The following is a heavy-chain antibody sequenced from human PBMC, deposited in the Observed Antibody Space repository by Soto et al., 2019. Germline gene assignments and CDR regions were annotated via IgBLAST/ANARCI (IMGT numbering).Heavy chain of an antibody. V-gene: IGHV4-39*01. Sequence: QLQLQGSGPGLVKPSETLSLTCTVSGGSITRSGSYWAWIRQPPGKGLEWIGSVYYAGNTYYNPSLKSRVTISVDTSRNQYSLDLNSVTAADTAVYYCATDAKDYCASGFSHAFDSWGQGPMVTASS. D-gene: IGHD3-10*01. J-gene: IGHJ3*01. CDR2: VYYAGNT. CDR3: ATDAKDYCASGFSHAFDS. CDR1: GGSITRSGSY.